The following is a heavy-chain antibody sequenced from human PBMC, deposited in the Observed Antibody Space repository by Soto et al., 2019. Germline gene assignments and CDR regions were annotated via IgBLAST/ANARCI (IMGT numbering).Heavy chain of an antibody. J-gene: IGHJ6*02. CDR3: ARQGRNTRIVLIKHYATDF. Sequence: SETLSLTCTVSSGTISSRSHYWAWIRQPPGKGLEWIGVIDDSGSAHYSESLKSRVTISVDTSKNQFSLKVSSVTATDTAVYYCARQGRNTRIVLIKHYATDFWGQGTAVTVSS. V-gene: IGHV4-39*01. CDR1: SGTISSRSHY. D-gene: IGHD1-1*01. CDR2: IDDSGSA.